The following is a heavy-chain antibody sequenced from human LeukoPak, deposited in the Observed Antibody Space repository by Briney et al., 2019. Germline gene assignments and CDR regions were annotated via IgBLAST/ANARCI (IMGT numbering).Heavy chain of an antibody. CDR2: ISSSSSYI. V-gene: IGHV3-21*01. D-gene: IGHD6-13*01. Sequence: GGSLRLSCAASGFTFSSYSMNWVRQAPGEGLEWVSSISSSSSYIYYADSVKGRFTISRDNAKNSLYLQMNSLRAEDTAVYYCAREGMSIIDYWGQGTLVTVSS. J-gene: IGHJ4*02. CDR1: GFTFSSYS. CDR3: AREGMSIIDY.